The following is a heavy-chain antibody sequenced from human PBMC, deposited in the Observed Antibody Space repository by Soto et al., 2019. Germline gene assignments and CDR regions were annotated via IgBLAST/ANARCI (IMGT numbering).Heavy chain of an antibody. V-gene: IGHV3-33*01. CDR1: GFTFSSYG. CDR3: ARDPHANIVAMKRPYYYYYMDV. CDR2: IWYDGSNK. Sequence: GGSLRLSCAASGFTFSSYGMHWVRQAPGKGLEWVAVIWYDGSNKYYADSVKGRFTISRDNSKNTLYLQMNSLRAEDTAVYYCARDPHANIVAMKRPYYYYYMDVWGKGTTVTVSS. D-gene: IGHD5-12*01. J-gene: IGHJ6*03.